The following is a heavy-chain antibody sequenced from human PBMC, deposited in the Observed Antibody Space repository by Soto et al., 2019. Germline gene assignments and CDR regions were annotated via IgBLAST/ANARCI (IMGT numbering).Heavy chain of an antibody. D-gene: IGHD1-26*01. J-gene: IGHJ3*02. CDR2: IIPIFGTA. Sequence: QVQLVQSGAEVKKPGSSVKVSCKASGGTFSSYAISWVRQAPGQGLEWMGGIIPIFGTANYAQKFQVRVTITANEATSTAYVELSSVRFEDTAVYYCAIGGASGTYYGKAFDIWGQGTMVTVSS. CDR3: AIGGASGTYYGKAFDI. CDR1: GGTFSSYA. V-gene: IGHV1-69*12.